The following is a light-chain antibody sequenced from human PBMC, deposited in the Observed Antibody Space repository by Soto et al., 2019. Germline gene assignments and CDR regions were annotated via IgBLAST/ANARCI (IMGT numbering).Light chain of an antibody. J-gene: IGKJ1*01. CDR3: QQYHNWWT. CDR1: QSVSSN. CDR2: GAS. Sequence: EIVVTQSPATLSVSPGERATLSCRASQSVSSNLGWYQQQPGQAPRLLIYGASTRATGIPARLSGSGSGTEFTLTISSLQSEDSAVYYCQQYHNWWTFGQGTKVDIK. V-gene: IGKV3-15*01.